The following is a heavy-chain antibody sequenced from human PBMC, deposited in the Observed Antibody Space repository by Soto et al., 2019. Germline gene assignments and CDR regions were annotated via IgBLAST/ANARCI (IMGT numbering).Heavy chain of an antibody. CDR2: SSWNSGSI. Sequence: EVQLVESGGGLVQPGRSLRLSCAASGFTFDDYAMHWVRQVPGKGLEWVSGSSWNSGSIGYAASVKGRFTISRDNAQNSRYLQMNSLRAEDTALYYCAKASLGVVTDAVDMWCQGTMVTVSS. D-gene: IGHD3-3*01. J-gene: IGHJ3*02. V-gene: IGHV3-9*01. CDR1: GFTFDDYA. CDR3: AKASLGVVTDAVDM.